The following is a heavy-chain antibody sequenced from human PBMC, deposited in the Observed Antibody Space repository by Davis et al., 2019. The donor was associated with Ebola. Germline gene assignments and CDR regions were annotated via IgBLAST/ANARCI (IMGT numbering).Heavy chain of an antibody. D-gene: IGHD5-18*01. CDR2: ISYDGSNK. J-gene: IGHJ4*02. CDR3: AKVRGYSYPFDY. V-gene: IGHV3-30*18. Sequence: PGGSLRLSCAASGFTFSSYGMHWVRQAPGKGLEWVAVISYDGSNKYYADSVKGRFTISRDNSKNTLYLQMNSLRAEDTAVYYCAKVRGYSYPFDYWGQGTLVTVSS. CDR1: GFTFSSYG.